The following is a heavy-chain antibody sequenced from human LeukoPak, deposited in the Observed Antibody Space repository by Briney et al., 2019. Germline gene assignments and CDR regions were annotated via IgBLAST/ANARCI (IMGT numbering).Heavy chain of an antibody. CDR3: ARELYGDYGADY. D-gene: IGHD4-17*01. CDR2: ISGSGGST. Sequence: GGSLRLSCAASGFTFSSCAMTWFRQAPGKGLEWVSTISGSGGSTYYADSVKGRFTISRDNSKNTLFLQMNSLRAEDTAVYYCARELYGDYGADYWGQGTLVTVSS. V-gene: IGHV3-23*01. J-gene: IGHJ4*02. CDR1: GFTFSSCA.